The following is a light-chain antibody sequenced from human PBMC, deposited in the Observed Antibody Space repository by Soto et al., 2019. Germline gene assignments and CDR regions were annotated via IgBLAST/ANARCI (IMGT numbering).Light chain of an antibody. CDR2: KDN. CDR1: MSNIGRNT. V-gene: IGLV1-44*01. J-gene: IGLJ2*01. Sequence: QSVLTQPPSTSGAPGQRVTIYCSGSMSNIGRNTVNWYQQLPGTAPKVLMYKDNRRPSGVTDRFSGSKSGTSASLAISGLQSEDEATYYCAAWDVGLEGPIFGGGTKVTVL. CDR3: AAWDVGLEGPI.